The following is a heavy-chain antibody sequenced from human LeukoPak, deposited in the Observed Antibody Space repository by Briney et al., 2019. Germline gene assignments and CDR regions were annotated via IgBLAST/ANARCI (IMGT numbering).Heavy chain of an antibody. CDR2: INPNSSDT. Sequence: ASVKVSCKASGYTFTGYYIHWVRRAPGQGLEWVGWINPNSSDTKYTQNFQGRVTMTRDTSISTAYMELSRLKSDDTAMYYCARDRVFADFDYWGQGTLVTVSS. D-gene: IGHD2-21*01. CDR3: ARDRVFADFDY. CDR1: GYTFTGYY. V-gene: IGHV1-2*02. J-gene: IGHJ4*02.